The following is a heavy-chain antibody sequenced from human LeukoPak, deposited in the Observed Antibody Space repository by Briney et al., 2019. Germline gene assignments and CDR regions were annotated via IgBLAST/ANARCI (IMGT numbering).Heavy chain of an antibody. D-gene: IGHD3-22*01. CDR3: ARDPRYYDSSGYYHWYFDY. CDR1: GGPISGYY. CDR2: IYYSGST. V-gene: IGHV4-59*01. Sequence: SETLSLTCTVSGGPISGYYWSWIRQPPGKGLDWIGNIYYSGSTNYNPSLKSRVTISVDTSKNQFSLKLSSVTAADTAVYYCARDPRYYDSSGYYHWYFDYWGQGTLVTVSS. J-gene: IGHJ4*02.